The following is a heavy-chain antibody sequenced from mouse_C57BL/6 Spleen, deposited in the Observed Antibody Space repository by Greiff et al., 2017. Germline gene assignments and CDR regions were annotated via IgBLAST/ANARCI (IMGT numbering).Heavy chain of an antibody. CDR2: IDPSDSET. CDR3: ARGGTGTYYFDY. Sequence: QVQLQQPGAELVRPGSSVKLSCKASGYTFTSYWMHWVKQRPIQGLEWIGNIDPSDSETHYNQKFKDKATLTVDKSSSTAYMQLSSLTSEDSAVDYCARGGTGTYYFDYWGQGTTLTVSS. V-gene: IGHV1-52*01. D-gene: IGHD4-1*01. J-gene: IGHJ2*01. CDR1: GYTFTSYW.